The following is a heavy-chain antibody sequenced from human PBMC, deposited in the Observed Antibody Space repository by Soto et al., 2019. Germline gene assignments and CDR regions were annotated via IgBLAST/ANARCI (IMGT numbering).Heavy chain of an antibody. CDR3: ATTVTTIVYFDY. J-gene: IGHJ4*02. CDR2: IYYSGST. Sequence: QLQLQESGPGLVKPSETLSLTCTVSDGSISSSSYYWGWVRQPPGKGLEWIGSIYYSGSTYYNPSLKSRFTVSGDTSKNQFSLKLSSVTAGDTAVYYCATTVTTIVYFDYWGQGILVTVSS. D-gene: IGHD4-17*01. CDR1: DGSISSSSYY. V-gene: IGHV4-39*01.